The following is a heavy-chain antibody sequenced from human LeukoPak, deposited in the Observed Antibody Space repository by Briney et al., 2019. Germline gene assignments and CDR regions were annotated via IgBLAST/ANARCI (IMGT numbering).Heavy chain of an antibody. D-gene: IGHD2-15*01. CDR3: AKDGYCSGGSCSGIRLDY. J-gene: IGHJ4*02. Sequence: GGSLRLSCAASGFTFSSYAMTWVRQAPGKGLEWVSGISGSSIGTYYADYVKGRFTISRDNSKNTLNLQMTRLRAEDTAVYYCAKDGYCSGGSCSGIRLDYWGQGTLVTVSS. V-gene: IGHV3-23*01. CDR2: ISGSSIGT. CDR1: GFTFSSYA.